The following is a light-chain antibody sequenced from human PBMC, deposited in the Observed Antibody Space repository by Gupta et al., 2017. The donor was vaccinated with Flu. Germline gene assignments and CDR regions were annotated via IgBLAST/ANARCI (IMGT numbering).Light chain of an antibody. CDR3: SSYTSSSTVV. V-gene: IGLV2-14*01. J-gene: IGLJ2*01. CDR2: EVS. Sequence: PASVSGSPGQSITISCTGTSGDVGGYNYVSWYQQHPGKAPKLMIYEVSNRPSGVSNRFSGSKSGNTASLTISGLQAEDEADYYCSSYTSSSTVVFGGGTKLTVL. CDR1: SGDVGGYNY.